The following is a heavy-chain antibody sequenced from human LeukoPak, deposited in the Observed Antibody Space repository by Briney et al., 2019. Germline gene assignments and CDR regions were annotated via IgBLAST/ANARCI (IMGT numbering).Heavy chain of an antibody. Sequence: PSETLSLTCTVSGGSISSSSYYWGWIRQPPGKGLEWIGSIYYSGSAYYNPSLKSRVTISVDTSKNQFSLKLSSVTAADTAVYYCAGVRYSSHAFDIWGQGTMVTVSS. CDR1: GGSISSSSYY. V-gene: IGHV4-39*07. CDR3: AGVRYSSHAFDI. CDR2: IYYSGSA. D-gene: IGHD5-18*01. J-gene: IGHJ3*02.